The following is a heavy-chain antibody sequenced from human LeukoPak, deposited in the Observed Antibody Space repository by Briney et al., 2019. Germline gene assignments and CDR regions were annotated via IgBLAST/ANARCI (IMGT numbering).Heavy chain of an antibody. CDR3: ARAPPLAYCGGDYYFGA. D-gene: IGHD2-21*02. Sequence: SETLSLTCAVYGGSFSGYYWSWIRQPPGKGLEWIGEINHSGSTNYNPSLKSRVTISVDTSKNQFSLKLSSVTAADTAVYYCARAPPLAYCGGDYYFGAWGQGTLVTVSS. V-gene: IGHV4-34*01. J-gene: IGHJ4*02. CDR2: INHSGST. CDR1: GGSFSGYY.